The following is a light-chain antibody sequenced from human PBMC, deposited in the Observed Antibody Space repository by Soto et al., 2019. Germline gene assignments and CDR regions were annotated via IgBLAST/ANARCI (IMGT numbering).Light chain of an antibody. V-gene: IGKV1-5*01. J-gene: IGKJ4*01. Sequence: DIQMTQSPSTLSASVGDRVTITCRASQSISSWLAWYQQKPGKAPKLLIYDASRLESGVPSRFSGSGSGTEFTLTISSLQPDDFATYYRQQYNSYPLTFGGWTKVEIK. CDR3: QQYNSYPLT. CDR1: QSISSW. CDR2: DAS.